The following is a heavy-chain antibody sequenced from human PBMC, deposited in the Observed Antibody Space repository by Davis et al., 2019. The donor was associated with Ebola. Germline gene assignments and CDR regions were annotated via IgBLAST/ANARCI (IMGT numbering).Heavy chain of an antibody. V-gene: IGHV1-69*06. Sequence: SVKVSCKASGGTFSSYAISWVRQAPGQGLEWMGGIIPIFGTANYAQKFQGRVTITADKSTSTAYMELSSLRSEDTAVYYCARSHHYYDSSGYYLWGQGTLVIVSS. CDR3: ARSHHYYDSSGYYL. CDR1: GGTFSSYA. CDR2: IIPIFGTA. D-gene: IGHD3-22*01. J-gene: IGHJ5*02.